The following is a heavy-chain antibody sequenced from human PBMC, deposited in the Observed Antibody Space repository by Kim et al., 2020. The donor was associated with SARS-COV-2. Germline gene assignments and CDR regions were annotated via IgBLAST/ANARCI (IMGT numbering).Heavy chain of an antibody. CDR1: GYSFTSYW. V-gene: IGHV5-51*01. Sequence: GESLKISCKGSGYSFTSYWIGWVRQMPGKGLEGMGIIYPGDSDTRYSPSFQGQVTISADKSISTAYLQWSSLKASDTAMYYCARHSYGDYGHEPFDYWGQGTLVTVSS. CDR2: IYPGDSDT. J-gene: IGHJ4*02. CDR3: ARHSYGDYGHEPFDY. D-gene: IGHD4-17*01.